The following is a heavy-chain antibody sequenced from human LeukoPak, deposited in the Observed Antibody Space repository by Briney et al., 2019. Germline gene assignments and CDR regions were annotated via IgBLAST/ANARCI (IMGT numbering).Heavy chain of an antibody. D-gene: IGHD2-15*01. CDR1: GFTFSSYW. J-gene: IGHJ5*02. CDR2: IKQDGSEK. CDR3: ARNRDCSGGSRYVVSWFDP. Sequence: PGGSLRLSCAASGFTFSSYWMSWVRQAPGKGLEWVANIKQDGSEKYYVDSVKGRFTISRDNAKNSLYLQMNSLRAEDTAVYYCARNRDCSGGSRYVVSWFDPWGQGTLVTVSS. V-gene: IGHV3-7*01.